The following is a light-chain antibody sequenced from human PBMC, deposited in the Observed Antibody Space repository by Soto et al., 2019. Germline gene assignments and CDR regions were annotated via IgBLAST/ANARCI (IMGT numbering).Light chain of an antibody. CDR2: LTS. Sequence: EIVLTQSPATLSAFPGDRFPLSCRASQALNTRLAWYQHKPGQAPRLLIYLTSNRAAGVPSRFSAWGSETDFTLTISDVQPEDFAVYYCHQRQSWPRTFGQGTKVDI. CDR3: HQRQSWPRT. J-gene: IGKJ1*01. CDR1: QALNTR. V-gene: IGKV3-11*01.